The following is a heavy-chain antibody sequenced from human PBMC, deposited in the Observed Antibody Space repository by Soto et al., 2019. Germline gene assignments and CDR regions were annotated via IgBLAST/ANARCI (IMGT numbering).Heavy chain of an antibody. J-gene: IGHJ3*02. CDR2: IIPILGIA. CDR1: GGTFSSYT. V-gene: IGHV1-69*02. CDR3: ARVRGQWLVEDDAFDI. D-gene: IGHD6-19*01. Sequence: SVKVSCKASGGTFSSYTISWVRQAPGQGLEWMGRIIPILGIANYAQKFQGRVTITADKSTSTAYMELSSLRSEDTAVYYCARVRGQWLVEDDAFDIWGQGTMVTVSS.